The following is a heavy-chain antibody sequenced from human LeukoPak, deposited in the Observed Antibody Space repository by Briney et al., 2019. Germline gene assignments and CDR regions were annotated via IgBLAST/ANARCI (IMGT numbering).Heavy chain of an antibody. J-gene: IGHJ4*02. CDR2: IYYSGST. D-gene: IGHD3-22*01. CDR3: ARHGDYDNDNYDLDY. Sequence: SETLSRTCTVSGGSISSFYWSWIRQPPGQGLEWIGYIYYSGSTNYNPSLKSRVTISVDTSKNQFSLKLSSVTAADTAVYYCARHGDYDNDNYDLDYWGQGTLVTVSS. CDR1: GGSISSFY. V-gene: IGHV4-59*08.